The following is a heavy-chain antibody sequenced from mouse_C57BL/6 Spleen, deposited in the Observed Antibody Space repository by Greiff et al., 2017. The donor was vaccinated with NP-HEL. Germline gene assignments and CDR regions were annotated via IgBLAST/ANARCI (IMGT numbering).Heavy chain of an antibody. V-gene: IGHV1-82*01. CDR2: IYPGDGDT. CDR3: ARGITTVVAHYYAMDY. D-gene: IGHD1-1*01. CDR1: GYAFSSSW. J-gene: IGHJ4*01. Sequence: VKLMESGPELVKPGASVKISCKASGYAFSSSWMNWVKQRPGKGLEWIGRIYPGDGDTNYNGKFKGKATLTADKSSSTAYMQLSSLTSEDSAVYFCARGITTVVAHYYAMDYWGQGTSVTVSS.